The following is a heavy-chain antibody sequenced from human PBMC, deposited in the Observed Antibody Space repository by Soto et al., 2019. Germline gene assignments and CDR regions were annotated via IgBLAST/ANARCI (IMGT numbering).Heavy chain of an antibody. J-gene: IGHJ4*02. CDR1: GYTFTSYD. CDR2: MNANSGNT. D-gene: IGHD4-17*01. CDR3: ARTLDGDNVDS. V-gene: IGHV1-8*01. Sequence: QVKLVQSGAEVKKPGASVKVSCKASGYTFTSYDSNWVRQATGQGLEWMGWMNANSGNTGYAQKLQGRATITRNTSIRTAYREMSSLRSEDTAVYYCARTLDGDNVDSWGQGTLVTVSS.